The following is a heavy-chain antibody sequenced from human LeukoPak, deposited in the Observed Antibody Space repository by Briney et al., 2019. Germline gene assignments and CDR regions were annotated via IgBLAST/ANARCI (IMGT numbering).Heavy chain of an antibody. CDR3: ARDRDNWNDPYFDY. CDR1: GFTFSSYS. CDR2: ISSSSSYI. J-gene: IGHJ4*02. D-gene: IGHD1-20*01. Sequence: GGSLRLSCAASGFTFSSYSMNWVRQAPGKGLEWVSSISSSSSYIYYADSVKGRFTISRDNAKNSLYLQMNSLRAEDTAVCYCARDRDNWNDPYFDYWGQGTLVTVSS. V-gene: IGHV3-21*01.